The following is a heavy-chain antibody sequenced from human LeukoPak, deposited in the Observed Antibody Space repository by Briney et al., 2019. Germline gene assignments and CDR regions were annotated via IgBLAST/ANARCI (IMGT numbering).Heavy chain of an antibody. CDR3: AHPGGPGSFDV. CDR1: GFSLSTGAAG. CDR2: IYWDDDK. D-gene: IGHD3-10*01. Sequence: SGATLVNPTQTVTLTCTFSGFSLSTGAAGEGVDWIRKPPGKALEWLALIYWDDDKRYSPSLKSRLTITKDTSKNQVVLTMTNMDPADTATYYCAHPGGPGSFDVWGQGTVVTVSS. V-gene: IGHV2-5*02. J-gene: IGHJ3*01.